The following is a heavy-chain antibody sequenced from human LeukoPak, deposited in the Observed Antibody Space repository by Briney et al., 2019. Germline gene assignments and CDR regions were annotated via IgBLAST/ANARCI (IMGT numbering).Heavy chain of an antibody. CDR3: ARRVVVVTANDKSDAFDV. V-gene: IGHV4-59*01. CDR2: IYYSGST. J-gene: IGHJ3*01. D-gene: IGHD2-21*02. Sequence: PSETLSLPCTVSGGSISSYYWSWIRQPPGEGLEWIGYIYYSGSTNYNPSLKSRVTISLDTSKNQFSLKLNSVTAADTAVYYCARRVVVVTANDKSDAFDVWGQGTVVTVSS. CDR1: GGSISSYY.